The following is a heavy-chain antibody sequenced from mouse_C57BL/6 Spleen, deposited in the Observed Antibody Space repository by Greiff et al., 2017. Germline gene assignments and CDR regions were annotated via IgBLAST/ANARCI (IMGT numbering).Heavy chain of an antibody. V-gene: IGHV14-3*01. Sequence: EVQRVESVAELVRPGASVKLSCTASGFNIKNTYMHWVKQRPEQGLEWIGRIDPANGNTKYAPKFQGKATITADTSSNTAYLQLSSLTSEDTAIYYCARPTVVDGGAMDYWGQGTSVTVSS. D-gene: IGHD1-1*01. J-gene: IGHJ4*01. CDR3: ARPTVVDGGAMDY. CDR2: IDPANGNT. CDR1: GFNIKNTY.